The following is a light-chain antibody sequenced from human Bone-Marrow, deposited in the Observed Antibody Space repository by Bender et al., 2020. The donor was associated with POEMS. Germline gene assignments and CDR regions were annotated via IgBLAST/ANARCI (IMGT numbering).Light chain of an antibody. CDR2: ADD. CDR1: RIGKNP. CDR3: STWDDRLNAWL. Sequence: QSVLTQPPSASGTPAQRVTISCSGGRIGKNPLNWSQHLPGTAPRLVIYADDRRPSGVPNRFSASKSGSSASLAISGLQSEDAADYYCSTWDDRLNAWLFGGGTKLTVL. J-gene: IGLJ3*02. V-gene: IGLV1-44*01.